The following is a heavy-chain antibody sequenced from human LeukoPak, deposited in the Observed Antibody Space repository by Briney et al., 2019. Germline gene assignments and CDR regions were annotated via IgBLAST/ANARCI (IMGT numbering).Heavy chain of an antibody. Sequence: SETLSLTCSVSGGSMSSTSYYWGWIRQPPGKGLEWIGSIYNTDSTYYNPSLKSRVSISVDTSRNQCSLKLSSVTAADTAVYYCARQISDYYYYYIDVWGQGTTVTVSS. CDR1: GGSMSSTSYY. J-gene: IGHJ6*03. V-gene: IGHV4-39*01. D-gene: IGHD3-10*01. CDR2: IYNTDST. CDR3: ARQISDYYYYYIDV.